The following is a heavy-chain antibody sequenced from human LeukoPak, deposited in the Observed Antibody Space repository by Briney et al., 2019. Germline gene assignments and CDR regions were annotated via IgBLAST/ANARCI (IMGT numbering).Heavy chain of an antibody. D-gene: IGHD1-26*01. CDR2: IYYSGST. V-gene: IGHV4-59*08. J-gene: IGHJ4*02. CDR3: AAQWELLEAMDY. CDR1: GGSISSYY. Sequence: SETLSLTCTVSGGSISSYYWSWIRQPPGKGLEWIGYIYYSGSTNYNPSLKSRVTISVDTSKNQFSLKLSSVTAADTAVYYCAAQWELLEAMDYWGQGTLVTVSS.